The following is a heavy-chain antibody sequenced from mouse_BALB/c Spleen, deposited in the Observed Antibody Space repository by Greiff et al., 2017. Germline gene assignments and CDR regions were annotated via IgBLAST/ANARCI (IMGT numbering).Heavy chain of an antibody. D-gene: IGHD2-1*01. CDR3: ARNYGNPRVFDD. CDR1: GFTFSSYT. V-gene: IGHV5-12-2*01. CDR2: ISNGGGST. J-gene: IGHJ2*01. Sequence: DVMLVESGGGLVQPGGSLKLSCAASGFTFSSYTMSWVRQTPEKRLEWVAYISNGGGSTYYPDTVKGRFTISRDNAKNTLYLQMSSLKSEDTAMYYCARNYGNPRVFDDWGQGTTLTVSS.